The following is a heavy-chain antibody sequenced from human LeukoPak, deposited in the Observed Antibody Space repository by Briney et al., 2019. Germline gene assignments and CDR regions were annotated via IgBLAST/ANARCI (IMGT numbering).Heavy chain of an antibody. CDR3: AKGGGSSSYAGLDY. J-gene: IGHJ4*02. V-gene: IGHV3-23*01. CDR1: GFTFSSYA. CDR2: ISGSGGGT. D-gene: IGHD2-15*01. Sequence: GGSLRLSCAASGFTFSSYAMTWVRQAPGKGLEWVSAISGSGGGTYYADSVKGRFTISRDDSKNTLYLQMNSLRAEDTAVSSCAKGGGSSSYAGLDYWGQGTLVTVSS.